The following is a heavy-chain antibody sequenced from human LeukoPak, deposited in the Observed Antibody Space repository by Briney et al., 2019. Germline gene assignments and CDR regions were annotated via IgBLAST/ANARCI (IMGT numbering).Heavy chain of an antibody. CDR3: AKVLPPYGSYFDY. Sequence: PGGSLRLSCAASGFTFSSYGMHWVRRAPGKGLEWVAVISYDGSNKYYADSVKGRFTISRDNSKNTLYLQMNSLRAEDTAVYYCAKVLPPYGSYFDYWGQGTLVTVSS. V-gene: IGHV3-30*18. J-gene: IGHJ4*02. CDR2: ISYDGSNK. D-gene: IGHD3-10*01. CDR1: GFTFSSYG.